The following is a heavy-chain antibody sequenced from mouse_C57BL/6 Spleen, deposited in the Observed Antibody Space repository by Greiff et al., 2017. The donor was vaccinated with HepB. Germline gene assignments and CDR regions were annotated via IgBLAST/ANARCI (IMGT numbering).Heavy chain of an antibody. CDR1: GFTFSSYA. D-gene: IGHD1-1*01. Sequence: DVMLVESGGGLVKPGGSLKLSCAASGFTFSSYAMSWVRQTPEKRLEWVATISDGGSYTYYPDNVKGRFTISRDNAKNNLYLQMSHLKSEDTAMYYCARDQGYGRGNDYWGQGTTLTVSS. CDR3: ARDQGYGRGNDY. V-gene: IGHV5-4*01. CDR2: ISDGGSYT. J-gene: IGHJ2*01.